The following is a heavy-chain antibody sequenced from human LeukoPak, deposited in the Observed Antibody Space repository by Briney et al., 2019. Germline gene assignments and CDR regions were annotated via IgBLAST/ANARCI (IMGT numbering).Heavy chain of an antibody. V-gene: IGHV4-61*02. D-gene: IGHD4-11*01. J-gene: IGHJ6*03. CDR3: ARTTVTTFLKIYYYYYMDV. Sequence: SETLSLTCAVSGYSISSGYYWSWIRQPAGKGLEWIGRIYTSGSTNYNPSLKSRVTISVDTSKNQFSLKLSSVTAADTAVYYCARTTVTTFLKIYYYYYMDVWGKGTTVTVSS. CDR2: IYTSGST. CDR1: GYSISSGYY.